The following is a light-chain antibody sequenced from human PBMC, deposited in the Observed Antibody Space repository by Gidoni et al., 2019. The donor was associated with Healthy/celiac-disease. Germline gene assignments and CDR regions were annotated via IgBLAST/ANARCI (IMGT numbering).Light chain of an antibody. V-gene: IGKV1-5*03. Sequence: TQSPSTLSPSVGDRVTITCRASQSISSWLAWYQQKPGKAPKLLIYKASSLESGVPSRFSGSGSGTEFTLTISSLQPDDFATYYCQQYNSYPYTFGQGTKLEIK. CDR3: QQYNSYPYT. J-gene: IGKJ2*01. CDR1: QSISSW. CDR2: KAS.